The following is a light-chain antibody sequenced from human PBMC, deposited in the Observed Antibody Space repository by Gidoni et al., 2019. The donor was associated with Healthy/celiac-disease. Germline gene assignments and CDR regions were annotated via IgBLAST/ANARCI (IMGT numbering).Light chain of an antibody. J-gene: IGKJ2*01. CDR1: QSISSY. V-gene: IGKV1-39*01. Sequence: DIQMTQSPSSLSASVGDRVTITCRASQSISSYLNWYQQKPGKAPKLLIYAASSLQSGVPSRFSGSGFGTDFTLTISSLQPEDFATDYCQQSYSTPYTFGQGTKLEIK. CDR2: AAS. CDR3: QQSYSTPYT.